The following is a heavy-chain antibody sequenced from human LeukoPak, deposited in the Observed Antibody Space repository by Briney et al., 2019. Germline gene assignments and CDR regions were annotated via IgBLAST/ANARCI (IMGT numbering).Heavy chain of an antibody. V-gene: IGHV3-30-3*01. Sequence: GGSLRLSCAASGFTFSSYAMLWARQAPGKGLEWVAVISYDGSNKYYADSVKGRFTISRDNSKNTLYLQMNSLRAEDTAVYYCARGDSGNFDLWGQGTLVTVSS. CDR3: ARGDSGNFDL. CDR2: ISYDGSNK. J-gene: IGHJ4*02. CDR1: GFTFSSYA. D-gene: IGHD2-15*01.